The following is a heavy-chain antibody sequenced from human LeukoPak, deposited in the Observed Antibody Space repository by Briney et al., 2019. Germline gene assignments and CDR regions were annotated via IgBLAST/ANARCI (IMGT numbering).Heavy chain of an antibody. D-gene: IGHD4-23*01. CDR3: AREGEPYGGNSLQPGFDY. V-gene: IGHV1-69*05. Sequence: SSVKVSCKASGVTFSSYAIRWVRQAPGQGLEWIGGIIPIFGTANYAQKFQGRVTITTDESTSTAYMELSSLRSEDTAVYYCAREGEPYGGNSLQPGFDYWGQGTLVTVSS. CDR2: IIPIFGTA. J-gene: IGHJ4*02. CDR1: GVTFSSYA.